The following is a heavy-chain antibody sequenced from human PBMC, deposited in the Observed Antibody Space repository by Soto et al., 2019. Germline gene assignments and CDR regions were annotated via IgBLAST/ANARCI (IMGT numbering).Heavy chain of an antibody. CDR2: ISSSSSTI. CDR3: AKLRITIFGVPSRGMDV. V-gene: IGHV3-48*02. Sequence: GGSLRLSCAASGFTFSSYSMNWVRQAPGKGLEWVSYISSSSSTIYYADSVKGRFTISRDNAKNSLYLQMNSLRDEDTAVYYCAKLRITIFGVPSRGMDVWGQGTTVTVSS. D-gene: IGHD3-3*01. CDR1: GFTFSSYS. J-gene: IGHJ6*02.